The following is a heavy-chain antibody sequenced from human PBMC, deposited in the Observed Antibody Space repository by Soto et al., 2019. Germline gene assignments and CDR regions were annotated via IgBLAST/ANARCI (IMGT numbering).Heavy chain of an antibody. CDR1: GFTFSNYA. CDR2: ISGNSGFT. J-gene: IGHJ4*02. Sequence: GGSLRLSCAASGFTFSNYAMNWVRQAPGKGLEWVSGISGNSGFTYYTDSVKGRFTISRDNSKNTLFLQMNALRDEDTAIYYCAKVGSIYVPRSPIDFWGRGIVVTVSS. V-gene: IGHV3-23*01. D-gene: IGHD1-26*01. CDR3: AKVGSIYVPRSPIDF.